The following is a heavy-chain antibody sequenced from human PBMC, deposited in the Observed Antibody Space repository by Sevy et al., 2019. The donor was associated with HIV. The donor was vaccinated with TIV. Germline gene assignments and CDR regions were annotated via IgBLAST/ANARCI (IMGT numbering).Heavy chain of an antibody. CDR3: ARGGAPTDY. CDR1: GLSFSSYW. Sequence: GGSLRLSCAASGLSFSSYWMSWVRQAPGKGLEWVANIKEDGSEKYYVDSVKGRFIISRDNAKNSLYLQMNSLRAEDTAVYYCARGGAPTDYWGQGTLVTVSS. V-gene: IGHV3-7*01. J-gene: IGHJ4*02. CDR2: IKEDGSEK. D-gene: IGHD1-26*01.